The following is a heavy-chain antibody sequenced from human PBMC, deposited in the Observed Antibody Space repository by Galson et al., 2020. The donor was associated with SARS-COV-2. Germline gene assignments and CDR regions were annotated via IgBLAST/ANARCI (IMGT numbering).Heavy chain of an antibody. CDR1: GLSLSNARMG. J-gene: IGHJ4*02. D-gene: IGHD1-26*01. V-gene: IGHV2-26*01. Sequence: KMSGPTLVKPTDTRTLTYTVSGLSLSNARMGVSWIRQPPGKALEWLAHILSNDEKSYSTSLKSRLTTSKDTSKSQLVLTMTNMDPGETATYYGARSGVRGSYYFHWGQGTLVTVSS. CDR2: ILSNDEK. CDR3: ARSGVRGSYYFH.